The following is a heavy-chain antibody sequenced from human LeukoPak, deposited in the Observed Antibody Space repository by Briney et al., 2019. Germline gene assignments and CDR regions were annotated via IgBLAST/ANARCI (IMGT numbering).Heavy chain of an antibody. Sequence: GGSLRLSCAASGFTFRNYVIHWVRQAPGKGLEWVAVTSSDLNVKLYADSVKGRFTNSRDNSRSTLYLQMNSLRPEDTAIYYCAREGYYGSGSPPSLYFDYWGQGTLVTVSS. V-gene: IGHV3-30-3*01. CDR3: AREGYYGSGSPPSLYFDY. CDR1: GFTFRNYV. CDR2: TSSDLNVK. J-gene: IGHJ4*02. D-gene: IGHD3-10*01.